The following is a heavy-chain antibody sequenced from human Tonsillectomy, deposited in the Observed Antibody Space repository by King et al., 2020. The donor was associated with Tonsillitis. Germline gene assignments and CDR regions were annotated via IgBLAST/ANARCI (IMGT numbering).Heavy chain of an antibody. J-gene: IGHJ4*02. CDR2: INPNSGGT. CDR1: GYTFTGYY. CDR3: ARDLYYDFWRGYRDRYYFDY. V-gene: IGHV1-2*02. Sequence: VQLVESGAEVKKPGASVKVSCKASGYTFTGYYMHWVRQAPGQGLEWMGWINPNSGGTNYAQKFQGRVTMTRDTSISTAYMELSRLRSDDTAVYYCARDLYYDFWRGYRDRYYFDYWGQGTLVTVSS. D-gene: IGHD3-3*01.